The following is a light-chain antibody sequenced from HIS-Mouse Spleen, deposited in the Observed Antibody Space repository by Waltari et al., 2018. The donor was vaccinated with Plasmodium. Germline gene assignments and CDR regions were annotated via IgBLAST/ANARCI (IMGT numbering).Light chain of an antibody. CDR3: YSTDSSGNHRV. Sequence: SYELTQPPSVSVSPGQTARITCSGDALPKKSAYWYQQKSGQAPVLVIYEDSKRPSGIPEGFSGSRSGTMATLTISGAQVEDEADYYCYSTDSSGNHRVFGGGTKLTVL. J-gene: IGLJ3*02. CDR1: ALPKKS. V-gene: IGLV3-10*01. CDR2: EDS.